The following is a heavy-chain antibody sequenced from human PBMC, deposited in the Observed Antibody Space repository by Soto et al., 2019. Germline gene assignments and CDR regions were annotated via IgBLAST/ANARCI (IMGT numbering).Heavy chain of an antibody. Sequence: HPGGSLRLSCAASGFTFSSYAMHWVRQAPGKGLEWVAVISYDGSNKYYADSVKGRFTISRDNSKNTLYLQMNSLRAEDTAVYYCARLEAAEAYYYYYYGMDVWGQGTTVTVSS. CDR2: ISYDGSNK. D-gene: IGHD6-13*01. J-gene: IGHJ6*02. CDR3: ARLEAAEAYYYYYYGMDV. CDR1: GFTFSSYA. V-gene: IGHV3-30-3*01.